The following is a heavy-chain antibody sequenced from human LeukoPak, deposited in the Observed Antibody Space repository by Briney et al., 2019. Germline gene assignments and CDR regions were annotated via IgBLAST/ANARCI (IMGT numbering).Heavy chain of an antibody. CDR3: ARDLGYCSGGSCPLGY. J-gene: IGHJ4*02. CDR2: IKPDGSVI. CDR1: GFTFSNYW. D-gene: IGHD2-15*01. Sequence: GGSLRLSCAASGFTFSNYWMAWVRQAPGRGLEWVASIKPDGSVIYYGDSVKGRFTISRDNSKNTLYLQMNSLRGEDTAVYYYARDLGYCSGGSCPLGYWGQGTLVTVSS. V-gene: IGHV3-7*01.